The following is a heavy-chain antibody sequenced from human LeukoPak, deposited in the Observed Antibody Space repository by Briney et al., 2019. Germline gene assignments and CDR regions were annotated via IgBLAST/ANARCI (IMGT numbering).Heavy chain of an antibody. CDR3: ARHWRSRATTVPD. D-gene: IGHD4-17*01. Sequence: PSETLSLTCAVSGYSISSSYYWGWIRQPPGKGLEWIGSIYYSGSTYYNPSLKSRVTISVDTSKNQFSLKPSSVTAADTAVYYCARHWRSRATTVPDWGQGTLVTVSS. J-gene: IGHJ4*02. CDR1: GYSISSSYY. V-gene: IGHV4-38-2*01. CDR2: IYYSGST.